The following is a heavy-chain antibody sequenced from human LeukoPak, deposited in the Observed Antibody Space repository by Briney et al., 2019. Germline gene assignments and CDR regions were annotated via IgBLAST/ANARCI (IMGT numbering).Heavy chain of an antibody. J-gene: IGHJ4*02. D-gene: IGHD1-26*01. V-gene: IGHV4-59*08. CDR2: IYYSGST. CDR3: ARRFGWDSFDY. CDR1: GGSISSFH. Sequence: SETLSLTCTVSGGSISSFHWSWIRQPPGKGLECIGYIYYSGSTNYNPSLKSRVNISVDTSKNQFSLRLNSVTAADTAVYYCARRFGWDSFDYWGQGTLVTVSS.